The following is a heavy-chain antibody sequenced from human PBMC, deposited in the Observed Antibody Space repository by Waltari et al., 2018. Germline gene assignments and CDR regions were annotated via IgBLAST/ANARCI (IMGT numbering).Heavy chain of an antibody. Sequence: QVQLQQWGAGLLKPSETLSLTCAVYGGSFSGYYWSWLRQPPGKGLEWIGEINHSGSTNYNPSLKSRVTISVDTSKNQFSLKLSSVTAADTAVYYCARHAERGYCSSTSCYFGYWGQGTLVTVSS. V-gene: IGHV4-34*01. J-gene: IGHJ4*02. D-gene: IGHD2-2*01. CDR3: ARHAERGYCSSTSCYFGY. CDR2: INHSGST. CDR1: GGSFSGYY.